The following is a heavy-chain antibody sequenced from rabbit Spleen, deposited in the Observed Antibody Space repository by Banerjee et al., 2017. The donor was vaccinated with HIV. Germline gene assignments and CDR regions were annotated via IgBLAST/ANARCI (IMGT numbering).Heavy chain of an antibody. Sequence: QSLEESGGRLVKPDETLTLTCTVSGFSFSSGYYMCWVRQAPGKGLEWIGCITTGSGNTYYASWAKGRFTCSKASSTTVTLQMTSLTAADTATYFCARDTGTSFSTYGMALWGPGTLVTVS. D-gene: IGHD8-1*01. CDR2: ITTGSGNT. J-gene: IGHJ6*01. CDR1: GFSFSSGYY. V-gene: IGHV1S40*01. CDR3: ARDTGTSFSTYGMAL.